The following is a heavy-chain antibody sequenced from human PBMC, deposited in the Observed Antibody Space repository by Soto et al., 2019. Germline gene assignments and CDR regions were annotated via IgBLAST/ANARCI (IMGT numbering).Heavy chain of an antibody. CDR1: GGSIKTGGYY. J-gene: IGHJ5*02. V-gene: IGHV4-31*03. D-gene: IGHD2-21*02. CDR2: IYYTGST. Sequence: QVQLQESGPGLVEPSQTLSLTCTVSGGSIKTGGYYWSWIRQHPGKGLEWLGYIYYTGSTYYNPSLQNRLPMSVDMSKNQFSLKLTSLTAADTAVYYCAKDPSPQPTTVVTPGWFDPWGQGTLVTVSS. CDR3: AKDPSPQPTTVVTPGWFDP.